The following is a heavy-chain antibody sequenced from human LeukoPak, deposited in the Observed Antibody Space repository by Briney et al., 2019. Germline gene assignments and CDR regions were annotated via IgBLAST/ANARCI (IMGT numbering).Heavy chain of an antibody. Sequence: GGSLRLSCAASGFTVSSNYMTWVRQAPGKGLEWVSVIYSGGSTYYADSVKGRFTVSRDSSKNTLYLQLNSLRAEDTAVYYCARVLWNGDYPRFDYWGQGTLVTVSS. CDR2: IYSGGST. V-gene: IGHV3-53*01. CDR3: ARVLWNGDYPRFDY. J-gene: IGHJ4*02. CDR1: GFTVSSNY. D-gene: IGHD4-17*01.